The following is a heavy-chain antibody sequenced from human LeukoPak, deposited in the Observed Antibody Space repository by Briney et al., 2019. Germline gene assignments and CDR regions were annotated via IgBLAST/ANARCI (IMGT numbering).Heavy chain of an antibody. CDR3: ARNLMGSYYDY. D-gene: IGHD3-10*01. J-gene: IGHJ4*02. CDR2: IYYSGST. CDR1: GGSISSSSYY. V-gene: IGHV4-39*01. Sequence: PSETLSLTCTVSGGSISSSSYYWGWIRQPPGKGLEWVGSIYYSGSTYYNPSLKSRVTISVDTSKNQFSLKLSSVTAADTAVYYCARNLMGSYYDYWGQGTLVTVSS.